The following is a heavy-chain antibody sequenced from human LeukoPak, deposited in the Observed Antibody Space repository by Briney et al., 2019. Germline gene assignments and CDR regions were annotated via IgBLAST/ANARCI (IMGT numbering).Heavy chain of an antibody. Sequence: PSHTLSLTCTLSGASISSYYSSWIRHPPGEGLEWIGYIYNSGSTNYKHSLKSRVTISVETSKNQCSLKLSSVTAADTAVYYCARGNIVDTVIDYWGQGTLVTVSS. J-gene: IGHJ4*02. V-gene: IGHV4-59*07. D-gene: IGHD5-12*01. CDR3: ARGNIVDTVIDY. CDR2: IYNSGST. CDR1: GASISSYY.